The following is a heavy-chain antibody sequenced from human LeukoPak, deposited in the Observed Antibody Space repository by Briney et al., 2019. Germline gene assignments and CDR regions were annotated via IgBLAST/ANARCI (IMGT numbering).Heavy chain of an antibody. D-gene: IGHD5-24*01. V-gene: IGHV1-2*02. CDR1: GYTFTSYY. J-gene: IGHJ5*02. CDR3: ARGRATNWFDP. CDR2: VNPTSGGT. Sequence: AAVKVSCKTSGYTFTSYYMHWVRQAPGQGLEWMGWVNPTSGGTNYAQKFQGRVTMTRDTSISTAYMELSRLRSDDTAVYYCARGRATNWFDPWGQGTLVTVSS.